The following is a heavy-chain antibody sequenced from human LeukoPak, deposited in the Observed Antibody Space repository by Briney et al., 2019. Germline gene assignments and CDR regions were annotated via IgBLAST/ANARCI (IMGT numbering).Heavy chain of an antibody. J-gene: IGHJ4*02. CDR2: INTNTGNP. D-gene: IGHD3-10*01. V-gene: IGHV7-4-1*02. CDR3: ARESFGWFGESSSLDY. CDR1: GYTFTSYA. Sequence: ASVKVSCKASGYTFTSYAMNWVRQAPGQGLEWMGWINTNTGNPTYAQGFTGRFVFSLDTSVSTAYLQISSLKAEDTAVYYCARESFGWFGESSSLDYWGQETLVTVSS.